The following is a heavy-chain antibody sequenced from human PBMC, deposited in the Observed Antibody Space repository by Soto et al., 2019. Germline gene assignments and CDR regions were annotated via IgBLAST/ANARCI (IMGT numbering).Heavy chain of an antibody. D-gene: IGHD2-2*01. CDR1: GYTFSNYR. V-gene: IGHV1-18*04. CDR3: ARVVPGAEAWFGP. CDR2: ISLYSDGT. Sequence: GASVKVSCKTSGYTFSNYRITRVRQAPGQPLEWLGWISLYSDGTNYAQKFQGRVSMTTDTSTTTAYMELRSLRSDDTAVYYCARVVPGAEAWFGPWGQGTLVTVSS. J-gene: IGHJ5*02.